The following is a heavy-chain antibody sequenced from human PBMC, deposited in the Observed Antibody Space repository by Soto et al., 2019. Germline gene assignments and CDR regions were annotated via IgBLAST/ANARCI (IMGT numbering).Heavy chain of an antibody. V-gene: IGHV1-2*04. CDR3: ARATYYDILTGYYNASMEYYYYGMDV. Sequence: GASVKVSCKASGYTFTSYGISWVRQAPGQGLEWMGWINPNSGGTNYAQKFQGWVTMTRDTSISTAYMELSRLRSDDTAVYYCARATYYDILTGYYNASMEYYYYGMDVWGQGTTVTVSS. CDR1: GYTFTSYG. CDR2: INPNSGGT. D-gene: IGHD3-9*01. J-gene: IGHJ6*02.